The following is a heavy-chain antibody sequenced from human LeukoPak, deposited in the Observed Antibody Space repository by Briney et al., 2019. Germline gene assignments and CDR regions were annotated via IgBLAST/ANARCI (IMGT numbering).Heavy chain of an antibody. CDR1: GGSISSSSYY. J-gene: IGHJ6*02. CDR3: ARQAAAGDYYYYYGMDV. D-gene: IGHD6-13*01. V-gene: IGHV4-39*01. CDR2: IYYSGST. Sequence: PSETLSLTCTVSGGSISSSSYYWGWIRQSPGKGLEWIGSIYYSGSTYYNPSLKSRVTISVDTSKNQFSLKLSSVTAADTAVYYCARQAAAGDYYYYYGMDVWGQGTTVTVSS.